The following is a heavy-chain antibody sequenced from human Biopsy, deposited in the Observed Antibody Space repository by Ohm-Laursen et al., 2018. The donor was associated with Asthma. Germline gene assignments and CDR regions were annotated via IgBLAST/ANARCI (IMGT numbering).Heavy chain of an antibody. CDR2: INGKSNSI. CDR1: GFTFSEYY. J-gene: IGHJ4*02. D-gene: IGHD6-19*01. CDR3: ARDSYSSGLYDDFES. Sequence: GSLRLSCSASGFTFSEYYMSWIRQAPGKGLEWISYINGKSNSIEYADSVKGRFTISRDNAKNSLYLQMNSLRAEDTAVYYCARDSYSSGLYDDFESWGQGTLVTVSS. V-gene: IGHV3-11*01.